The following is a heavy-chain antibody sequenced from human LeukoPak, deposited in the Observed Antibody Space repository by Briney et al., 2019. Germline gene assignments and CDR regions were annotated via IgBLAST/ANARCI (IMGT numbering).Heavy chain of an antibody. CDR1: GFTFSSYG. CDR2: ISYDGSNK. V-gene: IGHV3-30*18. CDR3: AKDLGVRYFDWLIPGSDY. Sequence: GRSLRLSCAASGFTFSSYGMHWVRQAPGKGLEGVAVISYDGSNKYYADSVKGRFTISRDNSKNTLYLQMNSLRAEDTAVYYCAKDLGVRYFDWLIPGSDYWGQGTLVTVSS. J-gene: IGHJ4*02. D-gene: IGHD3-9*01.